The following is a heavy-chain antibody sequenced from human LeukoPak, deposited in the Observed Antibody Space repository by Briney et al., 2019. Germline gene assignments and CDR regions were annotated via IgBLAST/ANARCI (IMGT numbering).Heavy chain of an antibody. CDR2: IKQDGSEK. CDR1: GFTFSNYW. Sequence: GGSLRLSCAASGFTFSNYWMSWVRQAPGKGLEWVANIKQDGSEKYFVDSVKGRFSISRDNAKNSLYLQMNSLRGEDTAVYYCARDIPSRGSYWGQGTLVTVSS. V-gene: IGHV3-7*01. D-gene: IGHD1-26*01. CDR3: ARDIPSRGSY. J-gene: IGHJ4*02.